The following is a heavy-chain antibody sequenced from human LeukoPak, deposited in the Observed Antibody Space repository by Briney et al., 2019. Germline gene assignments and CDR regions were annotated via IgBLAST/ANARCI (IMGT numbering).Heavy chain of an antibody. D-gene: IGHD5-12*01. CDR3: ARLPTITFFDY. CDR1: GGSISSYY. CDR2: IYSSGNT. Sequence: PSETLSPTCTVSGGSISSYYWSWIRQPAGKGLEWIGHIYSSGNTNYNPSLKSRVSMSVDTSKNQFSLKLSSVTAADTAVYYCARLPTITFFDYWGQGTLVTVSS. V-gene: IGHV4-4*07. J-gene: IGHJ4*02.